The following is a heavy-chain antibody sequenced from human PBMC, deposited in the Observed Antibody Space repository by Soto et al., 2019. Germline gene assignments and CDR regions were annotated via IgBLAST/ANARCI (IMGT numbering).Heavy chain of an antibody. CDR3: ARIIKRSVGATTVYYGMDV. V-gene: IGHV2-70*01. CDR2: IDWDDDK. D-gene: IGHD1-26*01. Sequence: SGPTLVNPTQTLTLTCTFSGFSLSTSGMCVSWIRQPPGKALEWLALIDWDDDKYYSTSLKTRLTISKDTSKNQVVLTMTNMDPVDTATYYCARIIKRSVGATTVYYGMDVWGQGTTVTVSS. CDR1: GFSLSTSGMC. J-gene: IGHJ6*02.